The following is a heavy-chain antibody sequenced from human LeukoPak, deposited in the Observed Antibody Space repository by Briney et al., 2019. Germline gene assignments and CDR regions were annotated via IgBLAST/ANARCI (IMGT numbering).Heavy chain of an antibody. J-gene: IGHJ5*02. D-gene: IGHD3-10*01. V-gene: IGHV1-46*01. Sequence: RRASVTVSCKASGYTFINNWMHWVRQAPGQGLEWIGLINPTGTRTGYAQKFQGRVTMTRDMSTSTDYMELSSLRSEDTAIYYCARDNSVGDIAWWFDPWGQGTLVTVST. CDR3: ARDNSVGDIAWWFDP. CDR1: GYTFINNW. CDR2: INPTGTRT.